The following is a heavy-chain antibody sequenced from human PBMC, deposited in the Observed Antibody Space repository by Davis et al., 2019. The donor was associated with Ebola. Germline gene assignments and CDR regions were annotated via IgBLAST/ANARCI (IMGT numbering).Heavy chain of an antibody. CDR2: IYPGDSDT. CDR1: GYSFTSYW. J-gene: IGHJ4*02. Sequence: GGSLRLSCKGSGYSFTSYWISWVRQMPGKGLEWMGIIYPGDSDTRYSPSFQGQVTISADKSLSSAYLQWSSLKASDTAMYYCARGDFLAAAGYYFDYWGQGTLVTVSS. D-gene: IGHD6-13*01. CDR3: ARGDFLAAAGYYFDY. V-gene: IGHV5-51*01.